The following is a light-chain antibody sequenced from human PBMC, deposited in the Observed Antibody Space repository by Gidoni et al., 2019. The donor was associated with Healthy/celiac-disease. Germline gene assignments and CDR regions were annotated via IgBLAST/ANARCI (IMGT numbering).Light chain of an antibody. CDR1: QGISSY. V-gene: IGKV1-8*01. Sequence: AIRMTQSPSSFSASTGDRVTITCRASQGISSYLAWYQQKPGKAPKLLIDAASTLQSGVPSRFSGSGSGTDFTLTISCLQSEDFATYYCQQYYSYLLTCGGGTKVEIK. J-gene: IGKJ4*01. CDR3: QQYYSYLLT. CDR2: AAS.